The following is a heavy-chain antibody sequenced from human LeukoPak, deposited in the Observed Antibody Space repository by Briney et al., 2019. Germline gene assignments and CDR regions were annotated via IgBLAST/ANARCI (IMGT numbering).Heavy chain of an antibody. D-gene: IGHD2-2*03. V-gene: IGHV1-69*13. Sequence: GAPVKVSCKASGYTFSSYHIHWVRQAPGQGLEWIGGIIPIFGTANYAQKFQGRVTITADESTSTAYMELSSLRSEDTAVYYCARSVDIVVVPAAMAVSYYFDYWGQGTLVTVSS. CDR3: ARSVDIVVVPAAMAVSYYFDY. CDR1: GYTFSSYH. CDR2: IIPIFGTA. J-gene: IGHJ4*02.